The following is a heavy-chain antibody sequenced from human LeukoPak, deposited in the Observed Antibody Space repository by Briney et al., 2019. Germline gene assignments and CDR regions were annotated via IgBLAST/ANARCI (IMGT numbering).Heavy chain of an antibody. J-gene: IGHJ4*02. CDR3: ARMVRGRFDY. CDR2: ISSGSTYI. D-gene: IGHD3-10*01. V-gene: IGHV3-21*01. Sequence: GGSLRLSCAASEFTFSTYSMNWVRQAPGKGLEWVSSISSGSTYIYYADSVKGRFTISRDNAKNSVHLQMNSLRAEDTAVYYCARMVRGRFDYWGQGTQVTVSS. CDR1: EFTFSTYS.